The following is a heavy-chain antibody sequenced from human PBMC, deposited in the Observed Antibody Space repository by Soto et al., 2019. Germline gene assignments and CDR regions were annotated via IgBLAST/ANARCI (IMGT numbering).Heavy chain of an antibody. CDR1: GGSFSDYY. J-gene: IGHJ6*02. V-gene: IGHV4-34*01. D-gene: IGHD5-18*01. CDR3: ARDRGTAMVNEALYYYGTDV. Sequence: SETLSLTCAVYGGSFSDYYWTWIRQPPGRELEWIGEINHSGSTNYNPSLKSRVTISLDTSKNQFSLKLSSVTAADTAMYYCARDRGTAMVNEALYYYGTDVWGQGTTVNVSS. CDR2: INHSGST.